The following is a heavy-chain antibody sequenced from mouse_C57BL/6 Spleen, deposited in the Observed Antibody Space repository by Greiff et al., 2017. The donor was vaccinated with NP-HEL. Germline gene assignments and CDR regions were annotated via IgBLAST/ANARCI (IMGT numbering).Heavy chain of an antibody. V-gene: IGHV5-16*01. CDR3: ARDDYGKGDWYFDV. Sequence: EVKLVESEGGLVQPGSSMKLSCTASGFTFSDYYMAWVRQVPEKGLEWVANINYDGSSTYYLDSLKSRFIISRDNAKNILYLQMSSLKSEDTATYYCARDDYGKGDWYFDVWGTGTTVTVSS. D-gene: IGHD1-1*01. CDR1: GFTFSDYY. J-gene: IGHJ1*03. CDR2: INYDGSST.